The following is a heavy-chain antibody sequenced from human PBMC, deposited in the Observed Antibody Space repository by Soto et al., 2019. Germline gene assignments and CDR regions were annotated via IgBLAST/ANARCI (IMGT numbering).Heavy chain of an antibody. CDR2: INPNSGGT. V-gene: IGHV1-2*02. CDR1: GYTFTGYY. Sequence: ASVKVSCKASGYTFTGYYMRWVRQAPGQGLEWMGWINPNSGGTNYAQKFQGRVTMTRDTSISTAYMELSRLRSDDTAVYYCARVGSGYDWYYYYGMDVWGQGTTVTVSS. D-gene: IGHD5-12*01. CDR3: ARVGSGYDWYYYYGMDV. J-gene: IGHJ6*02.